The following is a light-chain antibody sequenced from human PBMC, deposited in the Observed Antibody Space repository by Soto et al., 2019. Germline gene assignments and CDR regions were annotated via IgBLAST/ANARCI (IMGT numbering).Light chain of an antibody. Sequence: DILMTQSPSSVSAAVESRGISTCLAGQSISNHLNWYQQKPGKAPKLLIFAASSLQSGVPSRFSGSRSGPDFTLTISSLQPEDFATYYCQQSYSSPPTFGQGTKVDIK. V-gene: IGKV1-39*01. CDR1: QSISNH. CDR2: AAS. CDR3: QQSYSSPPT. J-gene: IGKJ1*01.